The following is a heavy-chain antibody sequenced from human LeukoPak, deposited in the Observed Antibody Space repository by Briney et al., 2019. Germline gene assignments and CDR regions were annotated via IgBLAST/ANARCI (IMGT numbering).Heavy chain of an antibody. CDR2: IYYRGNS. CDR1: GGSLNNYY. Sequence: PSETLSLTCTVSGGSLNNYYWSWIRQPPGKALEWIGYIYYRGNSNYNPSLKSRVTMSVDTSKNQFSLKLSSVTAADTAVYYCARGGGYSAYDPYFDYWGQGTLVTVSS. D-gene: IGHD5-12*01. V-gene: IGHV4-59*01. J-gene: IGHJ4*02. CDR3: ARGGGYSAYDPYFDY.